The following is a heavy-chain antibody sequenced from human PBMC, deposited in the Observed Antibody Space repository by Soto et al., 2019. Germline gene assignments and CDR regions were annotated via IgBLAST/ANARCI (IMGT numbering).Heavy chain of an antibody. D-gene: IGHD3-10*01. CDR1: RGSFNSYT. V-gene: IGHV1-69*10. Sequence: VEVSCEACRGSFNSYTISWLRQAPGQGLEWMGRIIPILGIANYAQKFQGRVTITADKSTSTAYMELSSLRSEDTAVYYCARDNDITMVRGVTVLNWFDPWGQGTLVTVSS. CDR3: ARDNDITMVRGVTVLNWFDP. CDR2: IIPILGIA. J-gene: IGHJ5*02.